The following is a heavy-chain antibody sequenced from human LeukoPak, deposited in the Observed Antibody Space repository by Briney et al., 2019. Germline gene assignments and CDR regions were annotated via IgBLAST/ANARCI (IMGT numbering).Heavy chain of an antibody. D-gene: IGHD3-9*01. CDR1: GGSISSSSYY. J-gene: IGHJ4*02. CDR3: ARHSPDYYDILTGYEYYFDY. CDR2: IYYSGST. V-gene: IGHV4-39*01. Sequence: SETLSLTCTVSGGSISSSSYYWGWIRQPPGKGLEWIGSIYYSGSTYYNPSLKSRVTISVDTSKNQFSLKLSSVTAADTAVYYCARHSPDYYDILTGYEYYFDYWGQGTLVTVSS.